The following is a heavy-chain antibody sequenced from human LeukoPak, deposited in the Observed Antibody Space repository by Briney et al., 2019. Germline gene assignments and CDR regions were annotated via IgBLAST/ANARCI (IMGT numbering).Heavy chain of an antibody. CDR1: GFTFSSHG. J-gene: IGHJ3*02. Sequence: GGSLRLSCAASGFTFSSHGMLWVRQAPGKGLEWVALIWFDGSNKYYADSVKGRFTISRDNSKNTLNLQMNSLRAEDTAVYYCARALNGFDIWGPGXLVTVSS. CDR3: ARALNGFDI. V-gene: IGHV3-33*01. CDR2: IWFDGSNK.